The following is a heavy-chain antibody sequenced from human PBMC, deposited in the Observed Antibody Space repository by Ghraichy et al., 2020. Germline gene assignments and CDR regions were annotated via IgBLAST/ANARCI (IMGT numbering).Heavy chain of an antibody. CDR3: AKDLESAGYGSGSLDY. CDR2: ISGSGGST. V-gene: IGHV3-23*01. J-gene: IGHJ4*02. D-gene: IGHD3-10*01. CDR1: GFTFSSYA. Sequence: LSLTCAASGFTFSSYAMSWVRQAPGKGLEWVSAISGSGGSTYYADSVKGRFTISRDNSKNTLYLQMNSLRAEDTAVYYCAKDLESAGYGSGSLDYWGQGTLVTVSS.